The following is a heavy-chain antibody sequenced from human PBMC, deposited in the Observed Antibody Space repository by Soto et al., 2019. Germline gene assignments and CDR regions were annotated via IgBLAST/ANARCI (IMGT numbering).Heavy chain of an antibody. Sequence: EVQLLESGGGLVQPGGSLRLSCAASGFTFSSYAMSWVRQAPGKGLEWVSAISGSGGSTYYADSVKGRFSISRDNSKNTLYLQMNSLRAEDTAVYYCAKDKDSGSYPDYWGQGTLVTVSS. CDR1: GFTFSSYA. CDR3: AKDKDSGSYPDY. CDR2: ISGSGGST. J-gene: IGHJ4*02. D-gene: IGHD1-26*01. V-gene: IGHV3-23*01.